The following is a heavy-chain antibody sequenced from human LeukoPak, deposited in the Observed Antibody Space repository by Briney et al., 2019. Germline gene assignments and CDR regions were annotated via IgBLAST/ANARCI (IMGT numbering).Heavy chain of an antibody. J-gene: IGHJ4*02. CDR1: GGSISSGDYY. CDR2: IYYSGST. Sequence: PSETLSPTCTVSGGSISSGDYYWSWIRQPPGKGLEWIGYIYYSGSTYYNPSLKSRVTISVDTSKNQFSLKLSSVTAADTAVYYCARAEYYYDSSGTLRPYYFDYWGQGTLVTVSS. D-gene: IGHD3-22*01. CDR3: ARAEYYYDSSGTLRPYYFDY. V-gene: IGHV4-30-4*01.